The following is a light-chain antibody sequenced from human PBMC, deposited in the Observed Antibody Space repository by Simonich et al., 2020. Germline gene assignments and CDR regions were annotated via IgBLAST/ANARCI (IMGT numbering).Light chain of an antibody. CDR1: QSVLYSSNNKKY. J-gene: IGKJ3*01. V-gene: IGKV4-1*01. CDR2: WAA. Sequence: DIVMTQSPDSLAVSLGVRATINCKSSQSVLYSSNNKKYLAWYQQKPGQPPKLLIYWAATRESGVPDRFSGSGSGTDFTLTISSLQAEDVAVYYCQQYYSTPFTFGPGTKVDIK. CDR3: QQYYSTPFT.